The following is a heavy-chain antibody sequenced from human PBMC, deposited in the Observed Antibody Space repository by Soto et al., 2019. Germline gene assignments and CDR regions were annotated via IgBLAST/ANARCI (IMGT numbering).Heavy chain of an antibody. CDR2: IYGSGRV. CDR3: AGDHSDQFWFGGGFDA. D-gene: IGHD3-16*01. V-gene: IGHV4-4*07. J-gene: IGHJ5*02. Sequence: QVQLQESGPRLVQPAETLALICSVSGGSISGYHWSAIRQPAGKGLVLIGRIYGSGRVDYHPSLTRRAIMSVATSKTDFPLKRSAVTAADTGVYYWAGDHSDQFWFGGGFDAWGQGILVTVSA. CDR1: GGSISGYH.